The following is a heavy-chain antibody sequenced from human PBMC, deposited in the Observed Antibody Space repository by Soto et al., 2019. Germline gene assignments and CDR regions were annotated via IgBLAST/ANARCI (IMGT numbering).Heavy chain of an antibody. CDR2: FDPEDGET. CDR3: ATNIAVAGTWVYYYDLSIDY. D-gene: IGHD6-19*01. J-gene: IGHJ4*01. V-gene: IGHV1-24*01. CDR1: GYTLTELS. Sequence: GASVKVSCKVSGYTLTELSMHWVRQAPGKGLEWMGGFDPEDGETIYAQKFQGRVTMTEDTSTDTAYMELSSLRSEDTAVYYCATNIAVAGTWVYYYDLSIDYWG.